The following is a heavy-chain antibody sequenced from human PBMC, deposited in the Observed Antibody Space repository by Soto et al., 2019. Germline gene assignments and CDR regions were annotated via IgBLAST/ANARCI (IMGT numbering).Heavy chain of an antibody. D-gene: IGHD2-15*01. J-gene: IGHJ4*02. Sequence: GGSLRLSCAASGFTFSSYGMHWVRQAPGKGLEWVAVIWYDGSNKYYADSVKGRFTISRDNSKNTFYLQLNSLRAEDTAVYYCASQLGYCSGGSCYSGGPYYFDYWGQGTLVTVSS. V-gene: IGHV3-33*01. CDR1: GFTFSSYG. CDR3: ASQLGYCSGGSCYSGGPYYFDY. CDR2: IWYDGSNK.